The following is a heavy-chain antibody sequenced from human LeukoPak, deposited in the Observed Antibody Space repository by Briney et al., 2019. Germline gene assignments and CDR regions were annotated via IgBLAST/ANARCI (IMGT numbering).Heavy chain of an antibody. CDR2: ITGGGDST. CDR1: GFTFSSSA. D-gene: IGHD3-3*01. V-gene: IGHV3-23*01. J-gene: IGHJ4*02. CDR3: AKGHDFWSCDH. Sequence: GGSLRLSCAGSGFTFSSSAMSWVRQAPGKGLEWVSAITGGGDSTYYADSVKGRFTISRDNSKNTLYLQMNSLTAEDTAVYYCAKGHDFWSCDHWGQGTLVSVSS.